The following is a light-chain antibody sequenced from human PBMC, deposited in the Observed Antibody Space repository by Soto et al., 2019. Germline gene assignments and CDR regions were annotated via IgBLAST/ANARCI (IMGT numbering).Light chain of an antibody. CDR1: QGIANW. CDR3: QKCNGAPFT. CDR2: TAS. V-gene: IGKV1-27*01. J-gene: IGKJ3*01. Sequence: DIQMTQSPSSVSASVGDRLTITCRASQGIANWLAWYLQKPGKVPQLLIYTASTLQSGVTSRLSASGSGTDFTLTISSLQPEDVGIYYCQKCNGAPFTFGPGTTVDIK.